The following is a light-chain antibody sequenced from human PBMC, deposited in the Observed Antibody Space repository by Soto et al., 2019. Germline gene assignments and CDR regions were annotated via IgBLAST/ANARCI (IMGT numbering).Light chain of an antibody. CDR1: SSDVGGYNY. J-gene: IGLJ1*01. CDR2: EVS. CDR3: SSYTTSGTRV. Sequence: QSALTQPASVSGSPGQSITISCTGSSSDVGGYNYVSWYQQHPGKAPKLMIYEVSNRPSGISNRFSGSKSGNTASLTLSGLQAEDEADYYCSSYTTSGTRVFGTGTKLTVL. V-gene: IGLV2-14*01.